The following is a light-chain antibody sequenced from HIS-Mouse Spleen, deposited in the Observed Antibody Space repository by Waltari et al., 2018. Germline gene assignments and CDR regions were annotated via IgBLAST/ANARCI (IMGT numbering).Light chain of an antibody. Sequence: QSALTQPASVSGSPGPSITISCTGTSSDVGGYNYVCWYQQHPGKAPKLMIYYVSNRPSGVSNRFSGSKSGNTASLTISGLQAEDEADYYCSSYTSSSTLNVVFGGGTKLTVL. CDR1: SSDVGGYNY. CDR2: YVS. J-gene: IGLJ2*01. CDR3: SSYTSSSTLNVV. V-gene: IGLV2-14*03.